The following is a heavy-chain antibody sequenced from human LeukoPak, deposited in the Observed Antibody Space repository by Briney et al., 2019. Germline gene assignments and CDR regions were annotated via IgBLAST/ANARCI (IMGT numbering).Heavy chain of an antibody. CDR2: IFYSGIT. CDR1: GGSMSPYH. V-gene: IGHV4-59*08. CDR3: ARIIVVTSTDYFDS. Sequence: SETLSLTCTVSGGSMSPYHWGWIRQPPGKGLEWTGYIFYSGITYYNPSLQSRVTISVDTSKSQFSLHLSSVTAVDTALYYCARIIVVTSTDYFDSWGQGTLVTVSS. D-gene: IGHD3-22*01. J-gene: IGHJ4*02.